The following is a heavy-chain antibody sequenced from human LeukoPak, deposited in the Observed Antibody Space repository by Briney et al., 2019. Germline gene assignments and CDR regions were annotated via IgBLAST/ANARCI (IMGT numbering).Heavy chain of an antibody. J-gene: IGHJ4*02. V-gene: IGHV4-38-2*02. CDR1: GYSISSGYY. Sequence: PSETLSLTCSVSGYSISSGYYWGWIRQPPGKGLEWIGYIYYSGSTNYNPSLKSRVTISVDTSKNQFSLKLSSLTAADTAVYYCARVGNRPYWGQGTLVTVSS. CDR3: ARVGNRPY. D-gene: IGHD1-14*01. CDR2: IYYSGST.